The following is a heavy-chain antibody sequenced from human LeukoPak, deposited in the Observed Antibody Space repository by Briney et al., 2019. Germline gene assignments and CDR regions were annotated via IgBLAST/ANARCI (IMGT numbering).Heavy chain of an antibody. V-gene: IGHV3-30*04. CDR3: AREGGSSGFAGYFDD. CDR1: ELPISPYV. Sequence: GRSLRLSCAASELPISPYVMHWVRQAPGKGLEWVAVISVEGNRSGIHCADAVKGRFTISRDNSKNIVYLQLDSLTAEDTAVYYCAREGGSSGFAGYFDDWGQGTLVTVSS. J-gene: IGHJ4*02. D-gene: IGHD3-16*01. CDR2: ISVEGNRSGI.